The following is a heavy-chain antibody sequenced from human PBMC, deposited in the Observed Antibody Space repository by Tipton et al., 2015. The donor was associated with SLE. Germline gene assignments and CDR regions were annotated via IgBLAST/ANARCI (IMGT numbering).Heavy chain of an antibody. CDR3: ARARQQRLVRRGYFDS. J-gene: IGHJ4*02. Sequence: TLSLTCTVPGGPISSSDHYWAWIRQPPGKGLEWLGSIDYRGSTYFNPSLESPVPMSVETSKNHFSLKMNSLTAAATGTYYCARARQQRLVRRGYFDSWGQGTQVTVSS. CDR1: GGPISSSDHY. D-gene: IGHD6-19*01. CDR2: IDYRGST. V-gene: IGHV4-39*07.